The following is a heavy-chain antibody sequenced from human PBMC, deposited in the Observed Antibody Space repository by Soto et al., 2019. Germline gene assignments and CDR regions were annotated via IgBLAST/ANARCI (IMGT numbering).Heavy chain of an antibody. J-gene: IGHJ6*02. CDR1: GGTFSSYA. D-gene: IGHD2-2*01. V-gene: IGHV1-69*01. CDR3: ARDLIVVVPAARYYYGMDV. Sequence: QVQLVQSGAEVKKPGSSVKVSYKASGGTFSSYAISWVRQAPGQGLEWMGGIIPIFGTANYAQKFQGRVTITADESTSTAYMELSSLRSEDTAVYYCARDLIVVVPAARYYYGMDVWGQGTTVTVSS. CDR2: IIPIFGTA.